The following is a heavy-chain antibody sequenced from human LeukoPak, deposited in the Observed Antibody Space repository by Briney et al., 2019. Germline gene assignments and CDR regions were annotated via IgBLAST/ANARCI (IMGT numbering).Heavy chain of an antibody. CDR2: INQNSGGT. Sequence: ASVKVSCKASGYNFIDFCRHWVRQAPGQGLEWMGWINQNSGGTNYAQNFQGRVTMTWDPSISTAYMELRSLRYDDTAVYYCAREEWDPQLESWGPGTLLTVSS. CDR1: GYNFIDFC. J-gene: IGHJ4*02. CDR3: AREEWDPQLES. D-gene: IGHD1-26*01. V-gene: IGHV1-2*02.